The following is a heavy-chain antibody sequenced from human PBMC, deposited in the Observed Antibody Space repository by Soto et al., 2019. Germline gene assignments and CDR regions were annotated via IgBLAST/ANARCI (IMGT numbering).Heavy chain of an antibody. J-gene: IGHJ4*02. CDR3: ARVSDYYGSGSPTFDY. Sequence: PSETLSLTCAVSGGSISSSNWLSWFRQPPGKGLEWIGEIYHSGSTNYNPSLKSRVTISVDKSKNQFSLKLSSVTAADTAVYYCARVSDYYGSGSPTFDYWGQGTLVTVSS. D-gene: IGHD3-10*01. CDR1: GGSISSSNW. V-gene: IGHV4-4*02. CDR2: IYHSGST.